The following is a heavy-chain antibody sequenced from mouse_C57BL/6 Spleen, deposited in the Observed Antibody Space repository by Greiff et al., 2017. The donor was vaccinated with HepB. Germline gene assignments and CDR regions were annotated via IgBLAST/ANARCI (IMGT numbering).Heavy chain of an antibody. CDR2: IYPSDSET. CDR1: GYTFTSYW. J-gene: IGHJ2*01. V-gene: IGHV1-61*01. D-gene: IGHD1-1*01. Sequence: QVQLKQPGAELVRPGSSVKLSCKASGYTFTSYWMDWVKQRPGQGLEWIGNIYPSDSETHYNQKFKDKATLTVDKSSSTAYMQLSSLTSEDSAVYYCARSGTTERDYWGQGTTLTVSS. CDR3: ARSGTTERDY.